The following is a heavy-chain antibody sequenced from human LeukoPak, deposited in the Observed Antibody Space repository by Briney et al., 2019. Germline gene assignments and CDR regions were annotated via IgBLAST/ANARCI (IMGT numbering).Heavy chain of an antibody. CDR3: ARSRPPTASSSFAGSTVWFDP. D-gene: IGHD6-13*01. CDR2: INPNSGGT. J-gene: IGHJ5*02. CDR1: GYTFTGYY. V-gene: IGHV1-2*02. Sequence: ASVKVSCKASGYTFTGYYMHWVRQAPGQGLEWMGWINPNSGGTNYAQKFQGRVTMTRDTSISTAYMELSRLRSDDTAVYYCARSRPPTASSSFAGSTVWFDPWGQGTLVTVSS.